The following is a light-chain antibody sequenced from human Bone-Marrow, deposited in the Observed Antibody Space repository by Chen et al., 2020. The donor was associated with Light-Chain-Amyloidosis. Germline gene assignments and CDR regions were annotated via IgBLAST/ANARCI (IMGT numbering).Light chain of an antibody. V-gene: IGKV3-15*01. CDR2: GAS. CDR1: QNINSN. CDR3: QQYKNWPNT. J-gene: IGKJ2*01. Sequence: EIMMTQSPATLSVCPGEGATLSCRASQNINSNLAWYQQKAGQAPRLLIYGASNRATGIPARFSGSGSVTEFTLTISSLQSEDFAAYYCQQYKNWPNTFGQGTKLEIK.